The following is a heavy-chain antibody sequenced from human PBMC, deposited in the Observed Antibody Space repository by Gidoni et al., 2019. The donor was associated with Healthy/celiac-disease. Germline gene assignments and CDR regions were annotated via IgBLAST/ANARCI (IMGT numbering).Heavy chain of an antibody. CDR3: ARGIVVVPAATVYYYYGMDV. D-gene: IGHD2-2*01. CDR1: GGTCSSVA. V-gene: IGHV1-69*01. CDR2: IIPIFGTA. Sequence: QLQLVQYGAEVQKPASPVTVSSEASGGTCSSVAIRWVRQAPGQGLEWMGGIIPIFGTANYAQKFQGRVTITADESTSTAYMELSSLRSEDTAVYYCARGIVVVPAATVYYYYGMDVWGQGTTVTVSS. J-gene: IGHJ6*02.